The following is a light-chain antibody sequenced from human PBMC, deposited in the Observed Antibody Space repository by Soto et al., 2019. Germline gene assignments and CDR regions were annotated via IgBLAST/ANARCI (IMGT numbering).Light chain of an antibody. J-gene: IGKJ5*01. V-gene: IGKV3D-20*01. CDR1: QIVKNRY. Sequence: EIVLTQSPATLWLSPGEIATLSCGASQIVKNRYVAWYQQKPGLAPRLLIYDASTRATGIPDRFSGSGSGTDFTLTINRLEPVYFAVYYCQHYYYTPGTFGQGTRLEIK. CDR3: QHYYYTPGT. CDR2: DAS.